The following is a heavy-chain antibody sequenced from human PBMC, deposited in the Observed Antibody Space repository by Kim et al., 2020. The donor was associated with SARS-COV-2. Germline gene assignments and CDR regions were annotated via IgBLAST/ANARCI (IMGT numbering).Heavy chain of an antibody. CDR3: AREYSSSARSFDY. V-gene: IGHV4-34*01. D-gene: IGHD6-6*01. J-gene: IGHJ4*02. Sequence: YKPSHKSRVTITVDTSKNQFSLKLGSVTAADTAVYYCAREYSSSARSFDYWGQGTLVTVSS.